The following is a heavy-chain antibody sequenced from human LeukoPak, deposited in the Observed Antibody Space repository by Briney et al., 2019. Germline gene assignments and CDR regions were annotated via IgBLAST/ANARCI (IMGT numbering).Heavy chain of an antibody. J-gene: IGHJ6*03. CDR2: ISSSSSYI. Sequence: GGSLRLSCVASGFTFSSYSMNWVRQAPGKGLEWVSSISSSSSYIYYADSVKGRFTISRDNAKNSLYLQMNSLRVEDTAVYYCARAATMVRGVTPYYYYYYMDVWGKGTTVTISS. CDR1: GFTFSSYS. CDR3: ARAATMVRGVTPYYYYYYMDV. D-gene: IGHD3-10*01. V-gene: IGHV3-21*01.